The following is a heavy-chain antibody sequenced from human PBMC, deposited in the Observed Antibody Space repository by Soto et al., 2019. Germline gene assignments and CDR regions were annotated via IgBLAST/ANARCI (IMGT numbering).Heavy chain of an antibody. CDR2: ISAYNGNT. Sequence: QVQLVQSGSEVKKPGASVKVSCKASGYTFTNYGMSWVRQAPGQGLEWMGWISAYNGNTNHAQNFQDRVPMTTETSTNTANMELRSLRFDDRAVYYCARCYCSVGSCYSCWHFDLWGRGALVTVSS. V-gene: IGHV1-18*01. J-gene: IGHJ2*01. CDR1: GYTFTNYG. CDR3: ARCYCSVGSCYSCWHFDL. D-gene: IGHD2-15*01.